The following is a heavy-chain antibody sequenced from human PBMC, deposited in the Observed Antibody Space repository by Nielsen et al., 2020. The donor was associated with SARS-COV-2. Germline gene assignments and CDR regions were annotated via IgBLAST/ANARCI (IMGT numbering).Heavy chain of an antibody. CDR3: ARSMVRGVMGYYFDY. CDR1: GFTFSSYA. J-gene: IGHJ4*02. V-gene: IGHV3-33*08. CDR2: IWYDGSNK. D-gene: IGHD3-10*01. Sequence: GGSLRLSCAASGFTFSSYAMHWVRQAPGKGLEWVAVIWYDGSNKYYADSVKGRFTISRDNSKNTLYLQMNSLRAEDTAVYYCARSMVRGVMGYYFDYWGQGTLVTVSS.